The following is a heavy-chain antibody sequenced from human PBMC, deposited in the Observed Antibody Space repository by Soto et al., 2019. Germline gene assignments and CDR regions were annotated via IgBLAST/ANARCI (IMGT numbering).Heavy chain of an antibody. D-gene: IGHD3-9*01. CDR3: ARIPILTGYYFSFDY. Sequence: VQLVESGGGLVQPGGSLRLSCAASGFTFSDYYMSWIRQAPGKGLEWVSYIGSTNTYTNYADSVKGRFTISRDSAKNSLYLQMNSLRPEDTAVYYCARIPILTGYYFSFDYWGQGTLVTVSS. CDR1: GFTFSDYY. J-gene: IGHJ4*02. CDR2: IGSTNTYT. V-gene: IGHV3-11*06.